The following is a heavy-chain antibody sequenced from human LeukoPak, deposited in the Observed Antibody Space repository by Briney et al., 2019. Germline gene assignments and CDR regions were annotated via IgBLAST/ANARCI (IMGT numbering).Heavy chain of an antibody. Sequence: ASVKVSCKASGYTFTGYYIHWVRQAPGQGLEWMGWINLNSGGTIYSQKFQGRVTMARDMSISTASMELSRLRSDDTAVYYCARTSGDYENDAFDIWGQGTMVTVSS. V-gene: IGHV1-2*02. CDR3: ARTSGDYENDAFDI. J-gene: IGHJ3*02. CDR2: INLNSGGT. D-gene: IGHD4-17*01. CDR1: GYTFTGYY.